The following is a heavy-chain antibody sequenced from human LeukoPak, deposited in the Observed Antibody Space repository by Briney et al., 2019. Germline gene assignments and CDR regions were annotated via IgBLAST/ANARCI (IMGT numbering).Heavy chain of an antibody. V-gene: IGHV4-4*07. J-gene: IGHJ5*02. CDR3: ARGGSVAYNCFDP. CDR2: IYTSGTT. CDR1: GDSVSGYY. Sequence: SETLSLTCTVSGDSVSGYYWNWIRQPAGKGLEWIGHIYTSGTTNYNPSLKSRVTMSVDTSKNQFSLKLSSVTAADTAVYYCARGGSVAYNCFDPWGQGTLVTVSS. D-gene: IGHD4-23*01.